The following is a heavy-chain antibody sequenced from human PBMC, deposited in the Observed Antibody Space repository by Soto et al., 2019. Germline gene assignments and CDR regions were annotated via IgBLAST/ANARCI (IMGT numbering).Heavy chain of an antibody. CDR3: ARALLTPNWFDS. Sequence: SETLSLTCTVSGGSISSADHYWSWIRQPPGKGLELIGYVYYRGSIYYKPSLESRVTISIDTSKNQFSLKLTSVTAADTAMYFCARALLTPNWFDSWGQGTQVTSPQ. CDR1: GGSISSADHY. D-gene: IGHD2-15*01. V-gene: IGHV4-30-4*01. CDR2: VYYRGSI. J-gene: IGHJ5*01.